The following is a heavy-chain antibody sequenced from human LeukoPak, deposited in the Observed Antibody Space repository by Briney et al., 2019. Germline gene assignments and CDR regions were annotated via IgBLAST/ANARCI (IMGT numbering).Heavy chain of an antibody. J-gene: IGHJ3*02. CDR3: AREKDTGSNHAKIRYDI. CDR1: GGSIRVYY. Sequence: PSETLSLTCMFLGGSIRVYYGIWFRQPPGKGLEGFGWIFGSGSPNYNPSLKSRLTISVDTSKNQFSLKLTSATAADTAVYYCAREKDTGSNHAKIRYDIWGQGTMVTVSS. D-gene: IGHD1-26*01. V-gene: IGHV4-59*13. CDR2: IFGSGSP.